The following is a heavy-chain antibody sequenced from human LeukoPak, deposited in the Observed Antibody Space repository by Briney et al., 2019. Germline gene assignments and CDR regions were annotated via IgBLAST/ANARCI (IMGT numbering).Heavy chain of an antibody. CDR2: IYYSGST. CDR3: ARHYGDYYYYYMDV. D-gene: IGHD4-17*01. V-gene: IGHV4-39*01. J-gene: IGHJ6*03. CDR1: GGSISSSSYY. Sequence: SETLSLTCTVSGGSISSSSYYWGWIRQPPGKGLEWIGSIYYSGSTYYNPSLKSRVTISVDTSKNQFSLKLSSVTAADTAVYYCARHYGDYYYYYMDVWGKGTTVTISS.